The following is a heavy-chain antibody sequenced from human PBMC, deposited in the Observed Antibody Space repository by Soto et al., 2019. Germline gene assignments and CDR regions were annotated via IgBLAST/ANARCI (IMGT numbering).Heavy chain of an antibody. CDR3: ASLSITGTGIDY. CDR2: IYYSGGT. V-gene: IGHV4-59*08. Sequence: SETLSLTCTVSGGSTSRYYWSWIRQPPGKGLEWIGYIYYSGGTNYNPSLKSRVTISADTSKSQFSLKLGSVTAADTAVYYCASLSITGTGIDYWGQGALVTVSS. CDR1: GGSTSRYY. J-gene: IGHJ4*02. D-gene: IGHD1-20*01.